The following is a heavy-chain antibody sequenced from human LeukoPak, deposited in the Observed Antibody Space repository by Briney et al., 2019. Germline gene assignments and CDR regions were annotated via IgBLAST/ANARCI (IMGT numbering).Heavy chain of an antibody. CDR2: MNPNSGNT. J-gene: IGHJ5*02. D-gene: IGHD6-6*01. CDR1: GYTFTSYD. CDR3: ARASIAALVWFDP. Sequence: GASVKVSCKASGYTFTSYDINWVRQATGQGLEWMGWMNPNSGNTGYAQKFQGRVTITTDESTSTAYMELSSLRSEDTAVYYCARASIAALVWFDPWGQGTLVTVSS. V-gene: IGHV1-8*03.